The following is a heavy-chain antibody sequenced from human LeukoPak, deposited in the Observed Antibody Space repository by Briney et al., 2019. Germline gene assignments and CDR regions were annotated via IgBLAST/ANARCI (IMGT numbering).Heavy chain of an antibody. CDR3: TRGGSARPDY. V-gene: IGHV3-48*01. Sequence: GGSLRLSCAGSGFTFSSSSVNWVRQAPGKGLEWVSYISYSGSTIYYADSVKGRFTISRDNAKNSLSLQMNSLRAEDTAVYYCTRGGSARPDYWGQGTLVTVSS. D-gene: IGHD6-6*01. CDR1: GFTFSSSS. J-gene: IGHJ4*02. CDR2: ISYSGSTI.